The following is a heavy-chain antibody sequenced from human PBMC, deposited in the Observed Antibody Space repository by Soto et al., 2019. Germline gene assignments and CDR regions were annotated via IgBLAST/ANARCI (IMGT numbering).Heavy chain of an antibody. D-gene: IGHD1-26*01. J-gene: IGHJ4*02. V-gene: IGHV4-4*02. CDR1: GGTVASSHW. CDR2: VYHTGSP. CDR3: ARGVGSSPPRY. Sequence: SETLSLTCGVSGGTVASSHWWSWVRQSPGGGLEWIGNVYHTGSPYYNPSLRSRVTISADTSKNQISLKLTSPTAADTAVYYCARGVGSSPPRYWGRGTLVTVSS.